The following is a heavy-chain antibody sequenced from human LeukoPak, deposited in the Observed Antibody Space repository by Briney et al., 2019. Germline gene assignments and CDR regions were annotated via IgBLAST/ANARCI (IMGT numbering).Heavy chain of an antibody. V-gene: IGHV4-39*01. Sequence: SETLSLTCTVSGGSISCSSYLWGWIRQPPGKGLEWIGSLYYTGSTYNNAALKSRVTISGDTSKNQISLNLRSVTAADTAVYYCARQHERGSFVWEDSDSTLFPYTGNYFDYWGLGTLVTVSS. D-gene: IGHD3-22*01. CDR2: LYYTGST. CDR3: ARQHERGSFVWEDSDSTLFPYTGNYFDY. CDR1: GGSISCSSYL. J-gene: IGHJ4*02.